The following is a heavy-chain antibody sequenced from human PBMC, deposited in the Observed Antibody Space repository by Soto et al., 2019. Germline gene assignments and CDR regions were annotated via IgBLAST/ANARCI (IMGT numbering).Heavy chain of an antibody. Sequence: QVQLQQWGAGLLKPSETLSLTCTGSGGSFSGYHWSWIRQPPGKGLEWIGEINDGGITKYNPSLSSRITISGDTSKNQFSLSLRSLTAADTGVYYCARGGRAGRNYYYFYGMDVWGQGTTVTVS. CDR2: INDGGIT. CDR1: GGSFSGYH. V-gene: IGHV4-34*01. J-gene: IGHJ6*02. CDR3: ARGGRAGRNYYYFYGMDV.